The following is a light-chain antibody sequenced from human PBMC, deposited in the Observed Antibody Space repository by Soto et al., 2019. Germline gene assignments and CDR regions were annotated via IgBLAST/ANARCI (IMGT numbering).Light chain of an antibody. CDR1: SSDLGDYNY. CDR3: PSYLPTFPSV. CDR2: DVS. V-gene: IGLV2-14*03. J-gene: IGLJ1*01. Sequence: QSALTQPASVSGSPGQSITISCTGASSDLGDYNYVSWYQQHPGKAPKLMIYDVSSRPSGVSDRFSGSKSGNTASLTISGLQAEDEADYYCPSYLPTFPSVFATGLNFTVL.